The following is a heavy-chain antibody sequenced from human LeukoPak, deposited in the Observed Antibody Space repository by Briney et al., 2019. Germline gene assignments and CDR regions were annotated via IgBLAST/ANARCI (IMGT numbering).Heavy chain of an antibody. Sequence: ETLSLTCAVYGGSFSGYYWSWIRQPPGKGLEWIGEINHSGSTNYNPSLKSRVTISVDTSKNQFSLKLSSVTAADTAVYYCARGYGPTFDYWGQGTLVTVSS. J-gene: IGHJ4*02. V-gene: IGHV4-34*01. CDR3: ARGYGPTFDY. CDR2: INHSGST. CDR1: GGSFSGYY. D-gene: IGHD4-17*01.